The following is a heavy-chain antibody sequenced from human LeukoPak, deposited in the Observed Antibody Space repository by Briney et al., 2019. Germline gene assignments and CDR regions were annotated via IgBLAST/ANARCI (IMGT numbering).Heavy chain of an antibody. J-gene: IGHJ4*02. CDR3: ARDLNKWGSTGCFDC. V-gene: IGHV1-69*04. Sequence: SVKVSCKASGGTFSSYAINWVRQAPGQGLEWMGRIIPMLGISNNAHKFLGRVTITADKSTTTAYMDLSSLRSEDTAMYYCARDLNKWGSTGCFDCWGQGTLVTVSS. CDR1: GGTFSSYA. CDR2: IIPMLGIS. D-gene: IGHD7-27*01.